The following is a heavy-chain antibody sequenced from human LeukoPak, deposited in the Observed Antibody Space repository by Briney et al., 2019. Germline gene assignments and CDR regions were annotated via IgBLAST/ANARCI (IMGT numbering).Heavy chain of an antibody. CDR3: ASEDWAIAARPLVY. Sequence: PGGSLRLSCAASGFTFSSYTMDWVRQAPGKGLEWVSYISSSSSYTNYADSVKGRFTISRDNATNSLYLQMNSLRAEDTAVYYCASEDWAIAARPLVYWGQGTLVTVSS. CDR1: GFTFSSYT. D-gene: IGHD6-6*01. J-gene: IGHJ4*02. CDR2: ISSSSSYT. V-gene: IGHV3-21*05.